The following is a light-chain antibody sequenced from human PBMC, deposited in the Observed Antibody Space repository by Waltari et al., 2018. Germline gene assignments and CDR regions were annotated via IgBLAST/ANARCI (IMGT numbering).Light chain of an antibody. CDR3: QQATSFPFT. CDR1: QGMSTW. V-gene: IGKV1-12*01. CDR2: GAS. Sequence: DIQMTQSPSSVSASVGDRVTITCRGSQGMSTWLAWYQQKPGKAQKRLIYGASNLHSGVPSRCSGSGSGTDFTLTISSLQPEEFATYYCQQATSFPFTFGPGTKVDIK. J-gene: IGKJ3*01.